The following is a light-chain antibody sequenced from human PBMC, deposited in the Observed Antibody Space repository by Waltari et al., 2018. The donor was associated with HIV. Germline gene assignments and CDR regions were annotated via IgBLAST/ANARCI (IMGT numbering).Light chain of an antibody. J-gene: IGLJ2*01. CDR3: QVWESSSDHVV. CDR2: DDR. V-gene: IGLV3-21*02. Sequence: SYVLTQSPSVSVALGQTASIACGGNNIGSKSVHWYQQKPGQAPALVIYDDRDRPSGTPERFSGSNSGQTATLSIGRVEAGDEADYYCQVWESSSDHVVIGGGTKLTV. CDR1: NIGSKS.